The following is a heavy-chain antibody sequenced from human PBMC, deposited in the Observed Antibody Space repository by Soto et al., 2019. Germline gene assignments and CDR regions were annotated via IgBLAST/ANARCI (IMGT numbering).Heavy chain of an antibody. CDR3: AKDQAVAGTDIDY. Sequence: GGSLRLSCAASGFTFSSYGMHWVRQAPGKGLEWVAVISYDGSNKYYADSVKGRFTISRDNSKNTLYLQMNSLRAEDTAVYYCAKDQAVAGTDIDYWGQGTLVTVSS. D-gene: IGHD6-19*01. V-gene: IGHV3-30*18. CDR1: GFTFSSYG. J-gene: IGHJ4*02. CDR2: ISYDGSNK.